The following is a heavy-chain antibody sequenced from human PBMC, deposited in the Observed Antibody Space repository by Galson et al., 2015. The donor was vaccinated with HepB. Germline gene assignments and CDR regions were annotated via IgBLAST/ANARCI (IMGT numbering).Heavy chain of an antibody. Sequence: SVKVSCKASGYSFSNYGLSWIRQAPGRGLEWLGWFSGYDGSTNCAPRFQGRVSMTADASTGTAYLELRNLRSDDTAVYYCATDSRLELRLNNYFSYGMDVWGQGSAVIVSS. CDR3: ATDSRLELRLNNYFSYGMDV. CDR1: GYSFSNYG. V-gene: IGHV1-18*01. D-gene: IGHD1-1*01. CDR2: FSGYDGST. J-gene: IGHJ6*02.